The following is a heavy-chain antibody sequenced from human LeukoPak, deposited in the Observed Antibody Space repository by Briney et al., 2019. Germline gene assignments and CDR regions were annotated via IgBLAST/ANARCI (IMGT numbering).Heavy chain of an antibody. V-gene: IGHV4-39*01. CDR2: IYYSGST. Sequence: SETLSLTCTVSGGSISSSTYYWGWIRQPPGKGLEWIGSIYYSGSTYYNPSLKSRVTISVDTSKNQFPLKLSSVTAADTAVYYCASHDGADYWGQGTLVTVSS. CDR1: GGSISSSTYY. J-gene: IGHJ4*02. CDR3: ASHDGADY. D-gene: IGHD5-24*01.